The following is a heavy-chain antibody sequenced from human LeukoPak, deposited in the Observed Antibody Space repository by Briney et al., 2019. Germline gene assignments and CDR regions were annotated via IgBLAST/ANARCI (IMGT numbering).Heavy chain of an antibody. CDR2: IYPGDSDT. CDR1: GYTFSSNW. CDR3: ARPRSGDYSDPHYFDY. Sequence: GESLKISCKASGYTFSSNWIGWVRQMPGKGLEWMGTIYPGDSDTRYSPSFQGQVTISADKSITTAYLQWSSLKASDTAMYYCARPRSGDYSDPHYFDYWGQGTLVTVSS. J-gene: IGHJ4*02. D-gene: IGHD4-17*01. V-gene: IGHV5-51*01.